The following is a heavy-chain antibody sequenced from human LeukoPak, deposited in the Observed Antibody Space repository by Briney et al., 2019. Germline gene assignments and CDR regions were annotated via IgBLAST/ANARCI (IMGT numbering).Heavy chain of an antibody. D-gene: IGHD3-10*01. CDR2: ISGSGGST. CDR1: GFTFSSYA. CDR3: TVGKARGYYYYYYGMDV. Sequence: GGSLRLSCAASGFTFSSYAMSWVRQAPGKGLEWVSGISGSGGSTYYADSVKGRFTISRDNAKNSLYLQMNSLRDEDTAVYYCTVGKARGYYYYYYGMDVWGQGTTVTVSS. J-gene: IGHJ6*02. V-gene: IGHV3-23*01.